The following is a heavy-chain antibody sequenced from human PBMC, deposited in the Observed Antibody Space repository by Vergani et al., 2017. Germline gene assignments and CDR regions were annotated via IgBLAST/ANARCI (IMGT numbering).Heavy chain of an antibody. CDR3: ARGSYGDYFGY. CDR2: IYSGGST. D-gene: IGHD4-17*01. J-gene: IGHJ4*02. CDR1: GFTVSSNY. Sequence: EVQLVESGGGLVQPGGSLRLSCAASGFTVSSNYMSWVRQAPGKGLEWVSVIYSGGSTYYADSVKVRFTISRDNSKNTLYLQMNSLRAEDTAVYYCARGSYGDYFGYWGQGTLVTVSS. V-gene: IGHV3-66*02.